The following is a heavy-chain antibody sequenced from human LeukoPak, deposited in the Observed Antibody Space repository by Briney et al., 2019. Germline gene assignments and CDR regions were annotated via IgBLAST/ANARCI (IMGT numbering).Heavy chain of an antibody. J-gene: IGHJ4*02. Sequence: GGSLRLSCAASGFTLTTYWMSWVRQAPGKGLEWVANIKQDGTEKNYVDSVKGRFTISRDNSKNTLYLQMNSLRAEDTAVYYCAKDLIAVAGYYFDYWGQGTLVTVSS. CDR2: IKQDGTEK. V-gene: IGHV3-7*03. CDR3: AKDLIAVAGYYFDY. D-gene: IGHD6-19*01. CDR1: GFTLTTYW.